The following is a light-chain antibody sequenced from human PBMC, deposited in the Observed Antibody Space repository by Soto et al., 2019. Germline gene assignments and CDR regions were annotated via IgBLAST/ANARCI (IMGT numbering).Light chain of an antibody. CDR2: GNS. V-gene: IGLV1-40*01. CDR3: QSYDSSLSGRYV. J-gene: IGLJ1*01. Sequence: VLTQPPSVSGAPGQRVTISCTGSSSNIGAGYDVHWYQQLPGTAPKPLIYGNSNRPSGVPDRFSGSKSGTSASLAITGLQAEDEADYYCQSYDSSLSGRYVFGTGTKLTVL. CDR1: SSNIGAGYD.